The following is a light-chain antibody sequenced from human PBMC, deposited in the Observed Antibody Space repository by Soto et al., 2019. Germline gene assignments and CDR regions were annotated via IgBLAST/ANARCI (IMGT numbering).Light chain of an antibody. CDR2: EVS. V-gene: IGLV2-14*01. CDR3: NSYSSSSTDVV. CDR1: SGDVGGYKY. J-gene: IGLJ2*01. Sequence: QSALTQPASVSGSPGQSITISCTGTSGDVGGYKYVSWYQQHPGKAPKLMIYEVSNRPSGVSNRFSGSKSGNTASLTISGLRAEDEADYYCNSYSSSSTDVVFGGGTQLTVL.